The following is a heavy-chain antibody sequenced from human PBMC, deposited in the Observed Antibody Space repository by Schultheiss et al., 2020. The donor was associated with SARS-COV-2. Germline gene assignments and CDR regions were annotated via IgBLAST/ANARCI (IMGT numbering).Heavy chain of an antibody. D-gene: IGHD3-22*01. V-gene: IGHV3-30*03. CDR1: GFSFANHG. CDR2: ISHDGTKE. J-gene: IGHJ6*01. CDR3: ARDPDLLIVVLAGPMDV. Sequence: GGSLRLSCAASGFSFANHGMHWGRQAPGKGLEWVALISHDGTKEKYVDSVQRRFLISRDNSKNTLFLQMNSLRPEDTAVYYCARDPDLLIVVLAGPMDVWGLGTAITVSS.